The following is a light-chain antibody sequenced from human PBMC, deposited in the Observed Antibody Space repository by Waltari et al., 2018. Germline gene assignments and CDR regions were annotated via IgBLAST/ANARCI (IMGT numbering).Light chain of an antibody. V-gene: IGKV1D-12*01. CDR2: SSS. Sequence: DIQMTQSPSSVSASVGDRVTITCRASQDISSWLAWSQQKPGKAPELLIYSSSTLHFGVPSRFSGSRSGTEFSLTITGLQPDDSATYFCQQDNSFPYTYGQGTKLDI. CDR3: QQDNSFPYT. CDR1: QDISSW. J-gene: IGKJ2*01.